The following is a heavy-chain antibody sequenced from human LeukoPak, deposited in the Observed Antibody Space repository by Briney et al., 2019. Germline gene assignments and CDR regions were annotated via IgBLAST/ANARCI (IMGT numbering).Heavy chain of an antibody. J-gene: IGHJ4*02. CDR1: GGSSSGYY. V-gene: IGHV4-34*01. CDR3: ARWDSGWLAY. D-gene: IGHD6-19*01. Sequence: KASETLSLTCAVYGGSSSGYYWSWIRQPPGKGLEWIGEINHSGSTNYNPSLKSRVTISVDTSENQFSLKLRSVTAADTAVYYCARWDSGWLAYWGQGTLVTVSS. CDR2: INHSGST.